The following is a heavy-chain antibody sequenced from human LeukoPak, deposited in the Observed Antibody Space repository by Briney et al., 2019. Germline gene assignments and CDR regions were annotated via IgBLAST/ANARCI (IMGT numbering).Heavy chain of an antibody. D-gene: IGHD3-22*01. CDR1: GGSFSGYC. CDR3: ASGYYYDSSGYYT. J-gene: IGHJ4*02. CDR2: INHSGGT. Sequence: SETLSLTCAVYGGSFSGYCWSWIRQPPGKGLEWIGEINHSGGTNYNPSLKSRVTISVDTSKNQFSLKLSSVTAADTAVYYCASGYYYDSSGYYTWGQGTLVTVSS. V-gene: IGHV4-34*01.